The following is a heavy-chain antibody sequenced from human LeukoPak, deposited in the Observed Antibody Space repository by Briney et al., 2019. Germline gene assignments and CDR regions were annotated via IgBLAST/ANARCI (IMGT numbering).Heavy chain of an antibody. V-gene: IGHV4-4*07. J-gene: IGHJ6*03. Sequence: PSETLSLTCTVSGGSLSSYYWSWIRQPAGKGLEWIGRIYTSGSTNYNPSLKSRVTISVDKSKNQFSLKLSSVTAADTAVYYCARAGVRGGYYYYYYYMDVWGKGTTVTVSS. CDR1: GGSLSSYY. CDR2: IYTSGST. CDR3: ARAGVRGGYYYYYYYMDV. D-gene: IGHD3-10*01.